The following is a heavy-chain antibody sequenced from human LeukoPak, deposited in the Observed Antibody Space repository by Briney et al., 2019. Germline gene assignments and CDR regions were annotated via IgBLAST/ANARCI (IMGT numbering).Heavy chain of an antibody. CDR1: GSSISGYY. V-gene: IGHV4-59*01. J-gene: IGHJ4*02. CDR3: ARVVPDGYSDY. CDR2: VYFIGST. Sequence: PLETLSLTCTVSGSSISGYYWSWIRQPPGKGLEWIGYVYFIGSTNYNPSLKSRVTMSVDTSQNHFSLNLRSVTTADTAVYYCARVVPDGYSDYWGQGTLVTVSS. D-gene: IGHD5-24*01.